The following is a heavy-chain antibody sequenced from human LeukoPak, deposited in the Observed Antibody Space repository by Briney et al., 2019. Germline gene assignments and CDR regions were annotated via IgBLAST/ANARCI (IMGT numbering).Heavy chain of an antibody. V-gene: IGHV1-8*01. Sequence: VASVKVSCKSSGYTFTNYDINWARQATGQGLEWLGWMSPNNGDTGYAQKFQGRVTMTRDTSTNTAYMELSGLTSEDTAVYYCARNPPRTGDFNSWGQGALVTVSS. CDR1: GYTFTNYD. CDR2: MSPNNGDT. CDR3: ARNPPRTGDFNS. J-gene: IGHJ4*02. D-gene: IGHD7-27*01.